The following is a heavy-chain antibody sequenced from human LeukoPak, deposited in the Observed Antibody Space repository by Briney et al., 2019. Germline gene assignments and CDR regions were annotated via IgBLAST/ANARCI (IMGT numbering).Heavy chain of an antibody. J-gene: IGHJ6*02. CDR1: GYTFTSYG. V-gene: IGHV1-18*01. D-gene: IGHD6-13*01. CDR3: ARTEIAVAGTGGDYYYYYGMDV. CDR2: ISADNGDT. Sequence: WASVKVSCKASGYTFTSYGISWVRQAPGQGLEWMGCISADNGDTNYAQNLQGRVTMTTDTSTSTAYMELRSLRSDDSAVYYCARTEIAVAGTGGDYYYYYGMDVWGQGTTVTVSS.